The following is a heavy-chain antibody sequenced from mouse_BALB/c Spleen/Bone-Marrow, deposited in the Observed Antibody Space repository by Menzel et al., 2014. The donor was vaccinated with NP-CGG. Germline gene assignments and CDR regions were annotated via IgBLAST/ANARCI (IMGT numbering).Heavy chain of an antibody. CDR2: IDPANGNT. Sequence: EVKVEESGAELVKPGASVKLSCTASGFNIXDTYMHWVKQRPEQGLEWIGRIDPANGNTKYDPKFQGKATITADTSSNTAYLQLSSLASEDAAVYYYARGCDEGFAYWGQGTLVTVSA. CDR1: GFNIXDTY. CDR3: ARGCDEGFAY. V-gene: IGHV14-3*02. J-gene: IGHJ3*01.